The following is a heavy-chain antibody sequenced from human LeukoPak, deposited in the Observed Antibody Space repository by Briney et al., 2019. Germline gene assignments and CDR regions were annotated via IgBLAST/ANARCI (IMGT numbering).Heavy chain of an antibody. CDR3: ARDLHPRYYLPDY. D-gene: IGHD1-26*01. CDR1: GFTFSSYW. V-gene: IGHV3-7*04. CDR2: IKQDGSEE. Sequence: GGSLRLSCAASGFTFSSYWMSWVRQAPGKGLEWVANIKQDGSEEVYVDSVKGRFTISRDNAKNSLYLQMNSLRAEDTAVYYCARDLHPRYYLPDYWGQGTLVTVSS. J-gene: IGHJ4*02.